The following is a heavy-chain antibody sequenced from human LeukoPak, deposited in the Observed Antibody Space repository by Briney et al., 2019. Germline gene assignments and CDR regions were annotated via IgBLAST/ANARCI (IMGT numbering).Heavy chain of an antibody. Sequence: GGSLRLSCAASGFTFSSYSMNWVRQAPGKGLEWVSSISSSSSYIYYADSVKGRFTISRDNAKNSLYLQMNSLRAEDTAVYYCARVTIQGDYGMDVWGQGTTVTVSS. CDR2: ISSSSSYI. CDR1: GFTFSSYS. V-gene: IGHV3-21*01. D-gene: IGHD3-3*01. CDR3: ARVTIQGDYGMDV. J-gene: IGHJ6*02.